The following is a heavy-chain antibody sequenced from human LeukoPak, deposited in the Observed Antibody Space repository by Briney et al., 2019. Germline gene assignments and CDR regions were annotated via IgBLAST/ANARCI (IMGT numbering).Heavy chain of an antibody. J-gene: IGHJ6*02. D-gene: IGHD1-14*01. V-gene: IGHV3-30*18. CDR2: ISYDGSNK. Sequence: GGSLRLSCAASGFTFSSYGMHWVRQAPGKRLAWVAVISYDGSNKYYADSVQGRFTISRDNSKNTLYLQMNSLRAEDTAVYYCAKAEGGYYYYGMDVWGQGTTVTVSS. CDR3: AKAEGGYYYYGMDV. CDR1: GFTFSSYG.